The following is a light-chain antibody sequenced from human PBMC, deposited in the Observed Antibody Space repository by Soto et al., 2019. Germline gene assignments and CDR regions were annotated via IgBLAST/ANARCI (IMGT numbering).Light chain of an antibody. CDR2: GAS. V-gene: IGKV3-15*01. CDR1: QSIHTN. J-gene: IGKJ1*01. CDR3: QQYNNWPRP. Sequence: ETVMTQSEATLSVSPGERATLSCRASQSIHTNLAWYQQKPGQPPRLLIYGASTRVTGIPTRFSGSGSGTEFTLTISSLQSEDIAVYYCQQYNNWPRPFGQGTKVEIK.